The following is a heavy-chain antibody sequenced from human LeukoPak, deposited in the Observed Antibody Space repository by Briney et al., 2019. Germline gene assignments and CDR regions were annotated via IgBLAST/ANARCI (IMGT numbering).Heavy chain of an antibody. CDR2: INYSGST. CDR1: GGSISGYY. J-gene: IGHJ4*02. V-gene: IGHV4-59*08. Sequence: PSETLSLTCTASGGSISGYYWSWIRQPPGKGLEWIGYINYSGSTDYNPSLKSRVTISVDTSKNQFSLKLSSVTAADTAVFYCARTISGWYYFDYWGQGTLVTVSS. CDR3: ARTISGWYYFDY. D-gene: IGHD6-13*01.